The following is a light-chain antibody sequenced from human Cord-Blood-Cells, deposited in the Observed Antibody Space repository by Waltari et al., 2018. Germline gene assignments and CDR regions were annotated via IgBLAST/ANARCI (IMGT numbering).Light chain of an antibody. CDR3: QAWDSSTVV. J-gene: IGLJ2*01. CDR2: QDS. CDR1: NLGDKY. Sequence: SYELTQPPSVTVSPGQTASIPSSGANLGDKYACWYQQKPGQSPVLVIYQDSKRSSGIPERFSGSNSGNTATLTISGTQAMDEADYYCQAWDSSTVVFGGGTKLTVL. V-gene: IGLV3-1*01.